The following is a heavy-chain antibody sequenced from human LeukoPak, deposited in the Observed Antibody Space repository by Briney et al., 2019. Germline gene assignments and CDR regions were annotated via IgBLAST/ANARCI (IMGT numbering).Heavy chain of an antibody. V-gene: IGHV1-18*01. CDR2: ISAYNGNT. CDR3: ARGNGDDSSGYYYGSGAFDI. Sequence: ASVKVSCKASGYTFGSYGISWVRQAPGQGLEWMGWISAYNGNTNYAQNLQGRVSMTTDTSTSTAYMELRSLRSDDTAVYYCARGNGDDSSGYYYGSGAFDIWGQGTMVTVSS. CDR1: GYTFGSYG. J-gene: IGHJ3*02. D-gene: IGHD3-22*01.